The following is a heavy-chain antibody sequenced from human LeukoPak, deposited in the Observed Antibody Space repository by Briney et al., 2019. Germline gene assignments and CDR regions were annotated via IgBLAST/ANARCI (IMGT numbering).Heavy chain of an antibody. Sequence: GASVKVSCKVSGYTLTELSMHWVRQAPGKGLEWMGGFDPEDGETIYAQKFQGRVTMTEDTSTDTAYMELSSLRSEDTAVYYCATPSKSIAVAGPAGDYWGQGTLVTVSS. CDR2: FDPEDGET. CDR3: ATPSKSIAVAGPAGDY. D-gene: IGHD6-19*01. CDR1: GYTLTELS. V-gene: IGHV1-24*01. J-gene: IGHJ4*02.